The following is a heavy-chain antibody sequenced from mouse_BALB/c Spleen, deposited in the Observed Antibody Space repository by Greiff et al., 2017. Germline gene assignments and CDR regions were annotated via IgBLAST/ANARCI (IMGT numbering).Heavy chain of an antibody. V-gene: IGHV14-1*02. CDR1: GFNIKDYY. CDR3: ARGPFAY. Sequence: VQLQQSGAELVRPGALVKLSCKASGFNIKDYYMHWVKQRPEQGLEWIGWIDPENGNTIYDPKFQGKASITADTSSNTAYLQLSSLTSEDTAVYYCARGPFAYWGQGTLVTVSA. CDR2: IDPENGNT. J-gene: IGHJ3*01.